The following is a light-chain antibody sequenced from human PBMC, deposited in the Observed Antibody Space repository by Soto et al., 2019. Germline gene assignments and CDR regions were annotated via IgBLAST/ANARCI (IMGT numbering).Light chain of an antibody. J-gene: IGKJ5*01. CDR2: DAS. V-gene: IGKV3-11*01. CDR3: QQRSNWTIT. Sequence: EIVLTQSPATLSLSPGERATLSCRASQSVSSYLAWYQQKSGQAPRILIYDASSRGTGIPARFSGSGSGTDFNLTISRLEPEDFAVYDCQQRSNWTITFGQGTRLEIK. CDR1: QSVSSY.